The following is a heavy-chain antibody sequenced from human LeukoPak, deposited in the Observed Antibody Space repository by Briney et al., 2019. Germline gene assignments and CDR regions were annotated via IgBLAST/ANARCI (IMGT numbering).Heavy chain of an antibody. J-gene: IGHJ4*02. CDR1: GYSFTSYW. D-gene: IGHD3-22*01. CDR3: ARPYDSSGYYYGPFDY. Sequence: GESLKISCKASGYSFTSYWIGWLRQMPGKGLEWMGFIYPGDSDTRYSPSFQGQVTISADKSISTAYLQWSSLKASDTAMYYCARPYDSSGYYYGPFDYWGQGTLVTVSS. V-gene: IGHV5-51*01. CDR2: IYPGDSDT.